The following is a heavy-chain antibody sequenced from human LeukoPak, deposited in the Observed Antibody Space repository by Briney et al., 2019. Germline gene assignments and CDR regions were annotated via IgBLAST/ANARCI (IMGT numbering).Heavy chain of an antibody. Sequence: SETLSLTCAVSGGSISSSNWWSWIRQPPGKGLEWIGEIYHSGSTNYNPSLKSRVTISVDTSKNQFSLKLSSVTAADTAVYYRARGNDYGGNSGLYYAFDIWGQGTMVTV. D-gene: IGHD4-23*01. CDR2: IYHSGST. CDR3: ARGNDYGGNSGLYYAFDI. J-gene: IGHJ3*02. V-gene: IGHV4-4*02. CDR1: GGSISSSNW.